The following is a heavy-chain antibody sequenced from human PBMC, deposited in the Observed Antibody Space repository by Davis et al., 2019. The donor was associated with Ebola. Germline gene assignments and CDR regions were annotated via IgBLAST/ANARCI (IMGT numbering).Heavy chain of an antibody. V-gene: IGHV1-69*04. CDR1: GYTFTSYG. J-gene: IGHJ4*02. D-gene: IGHD2-21*01. CDR3: ARDEGHIVVVFYFDY. Sequence: SVKVSCKASGYTFTSYGISWVRQAPGQGLEWMGRIIPILGIANYAQKFQGRVTITADKSTSTAYMELSSLRSEDTAVYYCARDEGHIVVVFYFDYWGQGTLVTVSS. CDR2: IIPILGIA.